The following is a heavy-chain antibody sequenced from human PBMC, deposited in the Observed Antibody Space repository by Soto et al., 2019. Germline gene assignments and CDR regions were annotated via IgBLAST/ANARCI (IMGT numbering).Heavy chain of an antibody. V-gene: IGHV4-59*01. D-gene: IGHD6-13*01. CDR2: IYYSGST. Sequence: PSETLSLTCTVSWGSISSYDWTWIRQPPGKGLEWIGYIYYSGSTNYNPSLKSRVTISVDTSKDQFSLKLSSVTAADTAVYYCARGPIAAAGTLPARETPFDYWGQGTLVTVSS. J-gene: IGHJ4*02. CDR3: ARGPIAAAGTLPARETPFDY. CDR1: WGSISSYD.